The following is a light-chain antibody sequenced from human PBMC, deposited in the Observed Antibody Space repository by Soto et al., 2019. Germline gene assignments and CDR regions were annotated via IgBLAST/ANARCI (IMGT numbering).Light chain of an antibody. CDR2: DAS. J-gene: IGKJ5*01. Sequence: DIVLILSPTTLSVSPGETAPLYCRGNQNVNTYVAWYHQRPRQAPRLLIYDASYRATDIPPRCSGSGSGTDFTLTISSLEPQDVAVYYCQKRRSWHPTITFGQATRLEIK. V-gene: IGKV3-11*01. CDR1: QNVNTY. CDR3: QKRRSWHPTIT.